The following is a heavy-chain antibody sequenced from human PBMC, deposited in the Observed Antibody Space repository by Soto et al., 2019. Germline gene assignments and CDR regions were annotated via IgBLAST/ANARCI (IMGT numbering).Heavy chain of an antibody. CDR1: GFTFSSYS. V-gene: IGHV3-48*04. Sequence: GGSLRLSCAASGFTFSSYSMNWVRQAPGKGLGWVSNIRANDESIYYADSVKGRVSVSRDNAKNSLFLEMSSLRVDDTAVYYCARETLRDAIDIWGQGTMVTVSS. J-gene: IGHJ3*02. CDR2: IRANDESI. CDR3: ARETLRDAIDI.